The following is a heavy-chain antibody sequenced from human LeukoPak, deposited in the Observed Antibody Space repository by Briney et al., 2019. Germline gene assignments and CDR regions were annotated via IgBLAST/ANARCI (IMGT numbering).Heavy chain of an antibody. CDR3: ARGAVVVAANYYYGMDV. CDR2: INPSGGST. D-gene: IGHD2-15*01. J-gene: IGHJ6*02. V-gene: IGHV1-46*01. Sequence: GASVKVSCKASGYTFTSYYMHWVRQAPGQGLEWMGIINPSGGSTSYAQKFQGRVTVTRDTSTSTVYMELSSLRSEDTAVYYCARGAVVVAANYYYGMDVWGQGTTVTVSS. CDR1: GYTFTSYY.